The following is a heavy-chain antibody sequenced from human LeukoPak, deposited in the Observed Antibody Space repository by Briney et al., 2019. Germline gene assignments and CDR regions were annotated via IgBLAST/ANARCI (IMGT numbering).Heavy chain of an antibody. CDR1: GFTFSSYA. J-gene: IGHJ4*02. Sequence: GGSLRLSCAASGFTFSSYAMSWVRHAPGKGLEWVSAISGSGGSTYYADSAKGRFTISRDNSKNTLYLQMNSLRAEDTDVYYCAKHGTRGYSYGAYYFDYWGQGTLVTVSS. CDR2: ISGSGGST. CDR3: AKHGTRGYSYGAYYFDY. D-gene: IGHD5-18*01. V-gene: IGHV3-23*01.